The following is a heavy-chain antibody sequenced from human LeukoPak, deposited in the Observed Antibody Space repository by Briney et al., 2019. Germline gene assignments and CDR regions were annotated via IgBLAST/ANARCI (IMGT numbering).Heavy chain of an antibody. CDR3: TRRLGYISSTTCYWLFDP. CDR1: GYRFTNYW. D-gene: IGHD2-2*01. CDR2: IYPGDSDT. Sequence: GESLKISRKGSGYRFTNYWIGLVRQMPGKGLEWMGIIYPGDSDTRYSPSFQGQVTISADKSISTAYLQWSSLKASDTAMCYCTRRLGYISSTTCYWLFDPWGQGTLVTVSS. V-gene: IGHV5-51*01. J-gene: IGHJ5*02.